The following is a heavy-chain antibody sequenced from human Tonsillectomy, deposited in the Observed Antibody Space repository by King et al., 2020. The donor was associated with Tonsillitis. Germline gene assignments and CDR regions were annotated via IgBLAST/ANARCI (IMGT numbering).Heavy chain of an antibody. CDR3: ASVNVPFYYDSSGYYLGD. Sequence: QLQESGPGLVKPSETLSLTCTVSGGSISSSSYYWGWIRQPPGKGLEWIGTIYYSGSTYYNPSLKSRVTISVETSENQFSLKLSSVTAANTAVYYCASVNVPFYYDSSGYYLGDWGQGTLVTVSS. V-gene: IGHV4-39*07. J-gene: IGHJ4*02. CDR2: IYYSGST. CDR1: GGSISSSSYY. D-gene: IGHD3-22*01.